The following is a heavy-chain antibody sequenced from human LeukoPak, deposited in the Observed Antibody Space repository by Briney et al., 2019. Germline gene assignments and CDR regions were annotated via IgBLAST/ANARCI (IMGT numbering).Heavy chain of an antibody. CDR3: AREGYSYGLDY. Sequence: PGGSLRLSCAASGFTFSSYWMNWARQAPGKGLEWVASINHNGNVNYYVDSVKGRFTISRDNAKNSLYLQMSNLRAEDTAVYYCAREGYSYGLDYWGQGTLVTVSS. V-gene: IGHV3-7*03. J-gene: IGHJ4*02. D-gene: IGHD5-18*01. CDR1: GFTFSSYW. CDR2: INHNGNVN.